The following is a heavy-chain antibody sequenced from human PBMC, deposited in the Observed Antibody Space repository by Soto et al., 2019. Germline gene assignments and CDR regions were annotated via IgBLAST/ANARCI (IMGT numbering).Heavy chain of an antibody. J-gene: IGHJ6*02. CDR3: AREGELPFYYYYGMDV. CDR1: GYTFTSYA. Sequence: GASGKVSCKASGYTFTSYAMHWVRQAPGQRLEWMGWINAGNGNTKYSQKFQGRVTITRDTSASTAYMELSSLRSEDTAVYYCAREGELPFYYYYGMDVWGQGTRVTVSS. D-gene: IGHD3-3*01. CDR2: INAGNGNT. V-gene: IGHV1-3*01.